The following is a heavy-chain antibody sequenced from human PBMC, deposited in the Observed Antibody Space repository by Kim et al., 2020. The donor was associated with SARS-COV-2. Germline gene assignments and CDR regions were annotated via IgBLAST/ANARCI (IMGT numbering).Heavy chain of an antibody. CDR1: GFNFDEYS. Sequence: GGSLRLSCAASGFNFDEYSMHWVRQAPGKGLEWVSVISWDAGTIYYTDSVKGRFTISRDNSKNSLFLQMNSLRTEDTALYYCAKTTTHSSNWYHFNNWGQGTPVIVSS. CDR3: AKTTTHSSNWYHFNN. J-gene: IGHJ4*02. V-gene: IGHV3-43*01. CDR2: ISWDAGTI. D-gene: IGHD6-13*01.